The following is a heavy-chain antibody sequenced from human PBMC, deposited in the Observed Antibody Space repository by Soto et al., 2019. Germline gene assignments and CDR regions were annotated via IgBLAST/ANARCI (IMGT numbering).Heavy chain of an antibody. V-gene: IGHV3-23*01. CDR3: AKDSWGGAGSGRSHDY. CDR1: GFSFGNYA. J-gene: IGHJ4*02. Sequence: EVQLLESGGGLVQPGGSLRLSCAGSGFSFGNYAMSWVRQAPGKGLEWVAAITGSGGRTYHAESVKGRLTISRDNSKNTLYLQMNSLRVEDTAVYYCAKDSWGGAGSGRSHDYWGQGILVTVSS. D-gene: IGHD6-19*01. CDR2: ITGSGGRT.